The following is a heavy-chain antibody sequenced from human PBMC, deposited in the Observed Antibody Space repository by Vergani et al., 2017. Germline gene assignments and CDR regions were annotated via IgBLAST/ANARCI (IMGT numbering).Heavy chain of an antibody. CDR1: GFTFDDYS. Sequence: EVQLVESGGVVVQPGGSLRLSCAASGFTFDDYSMHWVRQAPGKGLEWVSLMSCDGGSTYYADAVKGRFTISRDNSKNSLYLQMNSLRTEDTALYYCAKEFVRITMVGGVTLDYWGQGTLVTVSS. V-gene: IGHV3-43*01. CDR2: MSCDGGST. J-gene: IGHJ4*02. D-gene: IGHD3-10*01. CDR3: AKEFVRITMVGGVTLDY.